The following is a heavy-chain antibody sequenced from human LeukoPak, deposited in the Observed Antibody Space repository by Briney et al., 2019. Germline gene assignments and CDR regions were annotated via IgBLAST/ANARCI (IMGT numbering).Heavy chain of an antibody. CDR3: ARQKYQLPSFSDY. CDR2: INPNSGGT. D-gene: IGHD2-2*01. CDR1: GYTFTGYY. Sequence: ASVKVSCKASGYTFTGYYMHWVRQAPGQGLEWMGRINPNSGGTNYAQKFQGRVTMTRDTSISTAYMELSRLRSDDTAVYYCARQKYQLPSFSDYWGQGTLVTVSS. V-gene: IGHV1-2*06. J-gene: IGHJ4*02.